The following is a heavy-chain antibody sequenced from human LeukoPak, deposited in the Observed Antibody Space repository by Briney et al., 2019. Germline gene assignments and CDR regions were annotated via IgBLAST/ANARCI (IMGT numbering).Heavy chain of an antibody. CDR1: GYTFTSYD. Sequence: GASVKVSCKASGYTFTSYDINWVRQATGQGLEWMGWMNPNSGNTGYAQKFQGRVTMTRNTSISTAYMELSSLRSEDTAVYYCARFDPVRANYGMDVWGQGTTVTVSS. V-gene: IGHV1-8*01. J-gene: IGHJ6*02. D-gene: IGHD3-9*01. CDR3: ARFDPVRANYGMDV. CDR2: MNPNSGNT.